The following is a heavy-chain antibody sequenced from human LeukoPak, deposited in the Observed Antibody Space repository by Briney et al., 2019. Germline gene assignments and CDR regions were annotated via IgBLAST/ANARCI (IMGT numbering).Heavy chain of an antibody. J-gene: IGHJ4*02. D-gene: IGHD3-22*01. CDR3: ARDILGRYDSSGDATKGDY. Sequence: ASVKVSCKASGYTFTGYYMHWVRQAPGQGLEWMGWINPNSGGTNYAQKFQGRVTMTSDTSISTAYMELSRLRSDDTAVYYCARDILGRYDSSGDATKGDYWGQGTLVTVSS. CDR1: GYTFTGYY. V-gene: IGHV1-2*02. CDR2: INPNSGGT.